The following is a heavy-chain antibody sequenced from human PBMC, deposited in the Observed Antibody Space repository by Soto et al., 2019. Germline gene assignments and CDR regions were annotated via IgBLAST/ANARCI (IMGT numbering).Heavy chain of an antibody. CDR3: ARQKRGYSGYENEGFDY. Sequence: GGSLSLSCAASGFTFGDYYMSWIRQAPGKGLEWVSYISSSGSTIYYADSVKGRFTISRDNAKNSLYLQMNSLRAEDTAVYYCARQKRGYSGYENEGFDYWGQGTLVTVSS. J-gene: IGHJ4*02. V-gene: IGHV3-11*01. D-gene: IGHD5-12*01. CDR1: GFTFGDYY. CDR2: ISSSGSTI.